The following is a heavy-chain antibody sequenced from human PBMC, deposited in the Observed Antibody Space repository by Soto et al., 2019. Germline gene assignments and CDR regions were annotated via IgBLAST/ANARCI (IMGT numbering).Heavy chain of an antibody. CDR2: IDPSDSYT. CDR3: ARLGSSWFDP. CDR1: GYSFTSYW. D-gene: IGHD1-26*01. Sequence: GESLKISCKGSGYSFTSYWITWVRQMPGKGLEWMGRIDPSDSYTSYSPTFQGHVTISTDKSISTAYLQWNSLKASDSAMYYCARLGSSWFDPWGQGTLVTVSS. J-gene: IGHJ5*02. V-gene: IGHV5-10-1*01.